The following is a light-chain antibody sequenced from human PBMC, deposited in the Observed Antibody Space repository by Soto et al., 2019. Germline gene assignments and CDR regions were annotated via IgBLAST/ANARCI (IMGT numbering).Light chain of an antibody. CDR3: NSYTITSARV. CDR1: SSDVGGYNF. Sequence: QSVLTQPASVSGSPEQSITISCTGTSSDVGGYNFVSWYQHHPGKAPKLVIYEVSKRPSGVSNRFSGSKSGNTATLTISGLQAEDEADYYCNSYTITSARVFGTGTQLTVL. CDR2: EVS. J-gene: IGLJ1*01. V-gene: IGLV2-14*01.